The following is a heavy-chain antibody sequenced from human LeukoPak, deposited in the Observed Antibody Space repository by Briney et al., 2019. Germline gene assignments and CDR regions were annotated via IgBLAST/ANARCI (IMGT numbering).Heavy chain of an antibody. CDR2: INSDGSST. V-gene: IGHV3-74*01. D-gene: IGHD5-18*01. CDR3: ASSGYSYGDFDY. J-gene: IGHJ4*02. CDR1: GFTFSSYW. Sequence: GGSLRLSCAASGFTFSSYWMHWVRKAPGKGLVWVSRINSDGSSTSYADSVKGRFTISRDNAKNTLYLQMNSLRAEDTAVYYCASSGYSYGDFDYWGQGTLVTVSS.